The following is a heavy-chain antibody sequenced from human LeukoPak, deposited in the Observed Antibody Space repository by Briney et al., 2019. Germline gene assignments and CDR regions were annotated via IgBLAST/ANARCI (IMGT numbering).Heavy chain of an antibody. Sequence: GGSLRLSCAASGFTFSSYAMSWVRQAPGNGLEWVSAISGSGGSTYYADSVKGRFTISRDNSKNTLYLQMNSLRAEDTAVYYCAKCSTLISSKYYFDYWGQGTLVTVSS. J-gene: IGHJ4*02. CDR3: AKCSTLISSKYYFDY. V-gene: IGHV3-23*01. CDR2: ISGSGGST. D-gene: IGHD3-22*01. CDR1: GFTFSSYA.